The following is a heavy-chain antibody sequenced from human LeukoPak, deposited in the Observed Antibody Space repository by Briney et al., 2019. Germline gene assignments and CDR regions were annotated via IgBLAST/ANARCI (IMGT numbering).Heavy chain of an antibody. Sequence: PGGSLRLSCAASGFSFSSYGVIWVRQAPGRGLEWLSYIDTSSSLIYYADSVKGRFTISRDNSKNTLYLQMNSLRADDTAVYYCAKNGVYCDVHCPADYWGQGTLVTVSS. CDR1: GFSFSSYG. D-gene: IGHD2-21*02. CDR2: IDTSSSLI. V-gene: IGHV3-48*01. CDR3: AKNGVYCDVHCPADY. J-gene: IGHJ4*02.